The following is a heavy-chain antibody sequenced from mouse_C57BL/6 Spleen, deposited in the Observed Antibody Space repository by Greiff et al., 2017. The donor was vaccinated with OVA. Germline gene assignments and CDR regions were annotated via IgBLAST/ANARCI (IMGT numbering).Heavy chain of an antibody. CDR3: ARGGVLRTRAMDY. V-gene: IGHV1-69*01. CDR2: IDPSDSYT. D-gene: IGHD1-1*01. J-gene: IGHJ4*01. Sequence: QVQLQQPGAELVMPGASVKLSCKASGYTFTSYWMHWVKQRPGQGLEWIGEIDPSDSYTNYNQKFKGKSTLTVDKSSSTAYMQLSSLTSEDSAVYYCARGGVLRTRAMDYWGQGTSVTVSS. CDR1: GYTFTSYW.